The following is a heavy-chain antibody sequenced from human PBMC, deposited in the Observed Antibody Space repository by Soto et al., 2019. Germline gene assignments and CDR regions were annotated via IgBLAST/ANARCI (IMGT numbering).Heavy chain of an antibody. CDR3: AAQPPGSNWSDP. J-gene: IGHJ5*02. Sequence: ASVKVSCKVSGYTLTELSMHWVRQAPGKGLEWMGGFDPEDGETIYAQKFQGRVTMTEDTSTDTAYMELSSLRSEDTAVYYCAAQPPGSNWSDPWGKGTLVTVSS. V-gene: IGHV1-24*01. CDR1: GYTLTELS. CDR2: FDPEDGET.